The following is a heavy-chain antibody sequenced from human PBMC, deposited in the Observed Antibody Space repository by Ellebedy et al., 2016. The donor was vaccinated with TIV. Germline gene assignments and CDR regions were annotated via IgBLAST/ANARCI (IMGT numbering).Heavy chain of an antibody. J-gene: IGHJ4*02. D-gene: IGHD5-24*01. CDR1: GYSFTSYW. V-gene: IGHV5-51*01. Sequence: PGGSLRLSCKGSGYSFTSYWIGWVRQMPGKGLEWMGIIYPGDSDTRYSPSFQGQVTISADKSISTAYLQWSSLKASDTAMYYCARGGVEMATIRSNDWVYYFDYWGQGTLVTVSS. CDR3: ARGGVEMATIRSNDWVYYFDY. CDR2: IYPGDSDT.